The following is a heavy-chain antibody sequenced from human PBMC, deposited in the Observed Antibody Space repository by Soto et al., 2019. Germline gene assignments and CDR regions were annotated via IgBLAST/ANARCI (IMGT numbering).Heavy chain of an antibody. J-gene: IGHJ2*01. V-gene: IGHV3-23*01. CDR2: ISGSGGST. CDR1: GFTFSSYA. Sequence: GGSLRLSCAASGFTFSSYAMSWVRQAPGKGLEWVSAISGSGGSTYYADSVKGRFTISRDNSKNTLYLQMNSLRAEDTAVYYWASSVAGYWYFDLWGRGTLVTVSS. D-gene: IGHD6-19*01. CDR3: ASSVAGYWYFDL.